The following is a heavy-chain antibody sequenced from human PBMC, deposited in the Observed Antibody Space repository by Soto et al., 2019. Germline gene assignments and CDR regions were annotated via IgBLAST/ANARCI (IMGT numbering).Heavy chain of an antibody. J-gene: IGHJ3*02. CDR1: GFTFDDYA. V-gene: IGHV3-9*01. CDR3: AKDIEAAGEEGGVAFDI. CDR2: ISWNSGSI. D-gene: IGHD6-13*01. Sequence: GGSLRLSCAASGFTFDDYAMHWVRQAPGKGLEWVSGISWNSGSIGYADSVKGRFTISRDNAKNSLYLQMNSLRAEDTALYYCAKDIEAAGEEGGVAFDIWGQGTMVTVSS.